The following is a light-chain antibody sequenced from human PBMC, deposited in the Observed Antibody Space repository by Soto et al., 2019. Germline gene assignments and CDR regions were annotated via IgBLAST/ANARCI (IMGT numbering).Light chain of an antibody. Sequence: ESQVTQSPSTLAASVEDRVTITCRASQSISSWLAWYQQKPGKAPKLLIYDASSLESGVPSRFSGSGSGTEFTLPISSLQPDDFATYYCQQYNSYWTFGQGTKVDIK. CDR1: QSISSW. CDR2: DAS. V-gene: IGKV1-5*01. CDR3: QQYNSYWT. J-gene: IGKJ1*01.